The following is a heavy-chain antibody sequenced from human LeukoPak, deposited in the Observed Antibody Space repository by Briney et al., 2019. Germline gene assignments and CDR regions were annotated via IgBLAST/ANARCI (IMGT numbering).Heavy chain of an antibody. Sequence: SETLSLTCAVYGGSFSGYYWSWIRQPPGKGLQWIGEINHRGSTNYNPSLKSRVTISVDTSKNQFSLKLSSVTAADTAVYYCARERLQPYDYIWGSYRYTGHDAFDIWGQGTMVTVSS. CDR1: GGSFSGYY. J-gene: IGHJ3*02. D-gene: IGHD3-16*02. V-gene: IGHV4-34*01. CDR2: INHRGST. CDR3: ARERLQPYDYIWGSYRYTGHDAFDI.